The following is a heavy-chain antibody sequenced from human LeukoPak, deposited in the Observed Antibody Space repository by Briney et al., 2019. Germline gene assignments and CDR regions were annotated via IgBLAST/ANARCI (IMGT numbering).Heavy chain of an antibody. V-gene: IGHV1-18*01. Sequence: GASVKVSCKASGYTFTSYGISWVRQAPGQGLEWMGWISAYNGNTNYAQKLQGRVTMTTDTSTSTAYMELRSLRSDDTAVYYCARAGSSWSRKYNWLDPWGQGTLVTVSS. CDR2: ISAYNGNT. J-gene: IGHJ5*02. CDR3: ARAGSSWSRKYNWLDP. D-gene: IGHD6-13*01. CDR1: GYTFTSYG.